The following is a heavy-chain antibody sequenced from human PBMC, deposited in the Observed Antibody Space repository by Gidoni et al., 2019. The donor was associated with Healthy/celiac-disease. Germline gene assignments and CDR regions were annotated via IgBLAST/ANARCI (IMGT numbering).Heavy chain of an antibody. CDR3: ARAQINYGMDV. CDR2: INAGNGNT. Sequence: QGQLVQSGAEGRKPGAPAKAFCKPSGHTFTSYAMHWVRQAPGQRPEWMGWINAGNGNTKYSQNFQCRVTITRDTSASTAYMELGSLRSEDTAVYYCARAQINYGMDVWGQGTTVTVSS. D-gene: IGHD3-16*01. CDR1: GHTFTSYA. V-gene: IGHV1-3*01. J-gene: IGHJ6*02.